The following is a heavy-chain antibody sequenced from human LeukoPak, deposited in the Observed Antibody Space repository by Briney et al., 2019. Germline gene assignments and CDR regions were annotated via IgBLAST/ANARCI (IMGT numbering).Heavy chain of an antibody. CDR1: ARTFSSYA. J-gene: IGHJ4*02. CDR2: IIPIFGTA. D-gene: IGHD3-9*01. V-gene: IGHV1-69*05. Sequence: SVTVSYKASARTFSSYAISWVRQAPGQGLEWMGGIIPIFGTANYAQKFQGRVTITTDESTSTAYMELSSLRSEDTAVYYCARLKGGYFGTLDYWGQGTLVTVSS. CDR3: ARLKGGYFGTLDY.